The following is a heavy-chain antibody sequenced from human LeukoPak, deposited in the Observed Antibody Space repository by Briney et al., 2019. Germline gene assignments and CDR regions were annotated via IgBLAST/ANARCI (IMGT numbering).Heavy chain of an antibody. CDR2: IIPILGIA. CDR3: ARERWLQFRCAFDI. CDR1: GGTFSSYT. V-gene: IGHV1-69*04. J-gene: IGHJ3*02. D-gene: IGHD5-24*01. Sequence: SVKVSCKASGGTFSSYTISWVRQAPGQGREWMGRIIPILGIANYAQKFQGRVTITADKSTSTAYMELSSLRSEDTAVYYCARERWLQFRCAFDIWGQGTMVTVSS.